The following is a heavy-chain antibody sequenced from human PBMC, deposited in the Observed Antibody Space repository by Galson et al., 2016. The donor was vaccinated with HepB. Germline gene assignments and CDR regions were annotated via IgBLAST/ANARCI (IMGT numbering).Heavy chain of an antibody. CDR1: DSSFSRYA. J-gene: IGHJ4*02. V-gene: IGHV3-30-3*01. Sequence: SLRLSCAASDSSFSRYAMHWVRQSPDKGLEWVAVITFDGSNKYYADSMKGRFSISRDNSKNTLYLEMNSLRAEDAAVYYCASNTYSYDKTGTHYVNFFHYWGQGT. CDR3: ASNTYSYDKTGTHYVNFFHY. D-gene: IGHD1-7*01. CDR2: ITFDGSNK.